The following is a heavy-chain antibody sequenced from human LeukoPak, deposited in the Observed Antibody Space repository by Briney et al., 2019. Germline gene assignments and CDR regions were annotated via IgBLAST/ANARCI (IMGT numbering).Heavy chain of an antibody. J-gene: IGHJ4*02. CDR1: GYTFTRYQ. Sequence: ASVKVSCKASGYTFTRYQIHWVRQDPGRGPEWMGIIYPSGGSTNYAQKFQGRVTMTRDMSTSTVYMELSSLRSEDTAVYYCAKVRDSSHWGQGTLVTVSS. D-gene: IGHD5-24*01. CDR2: IYPSGGST. V-gene: IGHV1-46*01. CDR3: AKVRDSSH.